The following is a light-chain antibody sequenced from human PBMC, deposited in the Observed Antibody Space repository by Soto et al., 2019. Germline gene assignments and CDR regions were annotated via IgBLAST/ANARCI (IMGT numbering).Light chain of an antibody. J-gene: IGLJ7*01. V-gene: IGLV1-47*01. CDR2: RNN. Sequence: QSVLTQPPSASATPGQRVTISCSGSSSNIGSNYVYWYQQLPGTAPKLLIYRNNQRPSGVPDRCSGSKSGTSASLAISGLRSEDEADYYCAAWDDSLSGPVFGGGTQLTVL. CDR3: AAWDDSLSGPV. CDR1: SSNIGSNY.